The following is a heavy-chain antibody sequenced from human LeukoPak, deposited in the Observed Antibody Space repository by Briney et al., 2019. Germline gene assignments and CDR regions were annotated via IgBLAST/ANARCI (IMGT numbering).Heavy chain of an antibody. V-gene: IGHV1-2*02. D-gene: IGHD4-17*01. CDR3: AILYGDHGPELDY. J-gene: IGHJ4*02. Sequence: GASVKVSCKASGYTFTGYYMHWVRQAPGQGLEWMGWINPNSGGTNYAQKFQGRVTMTRDTSISTAYMELSRLRSDDTAVYYCAILYGDHGPELDYWGQGTLVTVSS. CDR1: GYTFTGYY. CDR2: INPNSGGT.